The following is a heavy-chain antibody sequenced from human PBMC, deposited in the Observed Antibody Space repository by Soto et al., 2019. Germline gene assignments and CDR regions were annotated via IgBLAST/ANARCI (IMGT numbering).Heavy chain of an antibody. V-gene: IGHV4-4*02. CDR1: GGSISSSNW. D-gene: IGHD5-18*01. CDR2: IYHSGST. J-gene: IGHJ6*02. CDR3: AGVDTAMDYYYYYGMDV. Sequence: QVQLQESGPGLVKPSGTLSLTCAVSGGSISSSNWWSWVRQPPGKGLEWIGEIYHSGSTNYNPSLKRRVTISVDKSKNQFSLKLSSVTAADTAVYYCAGVDTAMDYYYYYGMDVWGQGTTVTVSS.